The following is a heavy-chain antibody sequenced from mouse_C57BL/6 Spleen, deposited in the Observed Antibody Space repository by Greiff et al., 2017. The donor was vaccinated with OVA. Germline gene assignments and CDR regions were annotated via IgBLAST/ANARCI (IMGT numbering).Heavy chain of an antibody. CDR3: ARDITTVVGYFDY. V-gene: IGHV1-81*01. CDR2: IYPRSGNT. CDR1: GYTFTSYG. D-gene: IGHD1-1*01. J-gene: IGHJ2*01. Sequence: QVQLQQSGAELARPGASVKLSCKASGYTFTSYGISWVKQRTGQGLEWIGEIYPRSGNTYYNEKFKGKATLTADKSSSTAYMELRSLTSEDSAVYFCARDITTVVGYFDYWGQGTTLTVSS.